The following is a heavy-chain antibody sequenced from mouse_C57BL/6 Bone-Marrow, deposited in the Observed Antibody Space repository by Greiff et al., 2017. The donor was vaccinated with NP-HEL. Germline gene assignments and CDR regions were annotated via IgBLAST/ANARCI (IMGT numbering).Heavy chain of an antibody. J-gene: IGHJ4*01. D-gene: IGHD1-1*01. CDR3: ARVGVVARGYAMDY. CDR2: IYPRSGNS. CDR1: GYTFTSYG. V-gene: IGHV1-81*01. Sequence: QVQLKESGAELARPGASVKLSCKASGYTFTSYGISWVKQRPGQGLEWIGEIYPRSGNSYSNEKFKGKAPLTADKSSSTAYMELRSRTYEDSAVYFCARVGVVARGYAMDYWGQGTSVTVSS.